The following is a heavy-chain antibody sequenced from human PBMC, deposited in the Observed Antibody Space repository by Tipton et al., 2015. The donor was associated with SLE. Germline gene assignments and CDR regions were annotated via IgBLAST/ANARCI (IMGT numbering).Heavy chain of an antibody. CDR3: ATGEIIHDYDSGTAGLDAFDI. CDR1: GFILSHYD. CDR2: ISYDGNDN. D-gene: IGHD3-10*01. V-gene: IGHV3-30*04. J-gene: IGHJ3*02. Sequence: SLRLSCAASGFILSHYDMHWVRQAPGKGLEWVTVISYDGNDNYVADSVKGRFTISRDNSKNTLYLQINSLRAEDTAVYYCATGEIIHDYDSGTAGLDAFDIWGQGTMVTVSS.